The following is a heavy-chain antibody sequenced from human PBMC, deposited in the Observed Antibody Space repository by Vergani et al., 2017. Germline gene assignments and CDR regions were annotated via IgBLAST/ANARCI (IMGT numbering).Heavy chain of an antibody. CDR3: ARDLRLLYNRFDP. V-gene: IGHV3-33*01. CDR2: TWYDGNNK. Sequence: QVQLVESGGGVVQPGRSLRLSCAASGFTFNQYGMHWVRQAPGKGLEWVAVTWYDGNNKKYADSVKGRFTISRDNSKITMYLQMNSLRDEDTGVYYCARDLRLLYNRFDPWGQGTLVTVSS. D-gene: IGHD1-14*01. CDR1: GFTFNQYG. J-gene: IGHJ5*02.